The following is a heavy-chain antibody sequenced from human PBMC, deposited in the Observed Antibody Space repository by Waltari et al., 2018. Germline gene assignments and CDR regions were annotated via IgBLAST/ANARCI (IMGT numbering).Heavy chain of an antibody. CDR3: AKHGIRITNWSKASHNWFGP. D-gene: IGHD1-1*01. CDR2: VAYSGRT. J-gene: IGHJ5*02. V-gene: IGHV4-39*02. Sequence: QLQLLESGPGLVEPSETLSLTCTVPGDAITSDLYYWDWIRQPPGKGLEWIASVAYSGRTSYNPSLKSLVTISADTSRNPFSLGLTSVTAADTAFYYCAKHGIRITNWSKASHNWFGPWGQGILVTVSS. CDR1: GDAITSDLYY.